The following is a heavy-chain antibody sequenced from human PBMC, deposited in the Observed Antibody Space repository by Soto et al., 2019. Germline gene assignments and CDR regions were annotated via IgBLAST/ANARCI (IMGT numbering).Heavy chain of an antibody. CDR1: GYSISSGCY. V-gene: IGHV4-38-2*02. D-gene: IGHD3-10*01. J-gene: IGHJ3*02. CDR3: ERDAPTMVRGVMDVFDI. Sequence: PSETLSLTFSVSGYSISSGCYWGWIRQPPGKGLEWIGTIYHSGSTYYSSSLKSRVTISLDTSKNQFSLKMRSLTAADTAVYFCERDAPTMVRGVMDVFDIWGQGTMVTVSS. CDR2: IYHSGST.